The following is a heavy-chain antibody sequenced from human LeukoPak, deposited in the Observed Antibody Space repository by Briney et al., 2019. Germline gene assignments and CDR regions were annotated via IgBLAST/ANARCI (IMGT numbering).Heavy chain of an antibody. Sequence: PGGSLRLSCASSVFTFSSYAMSWVRPAPGKGLEWVSAISGSGGSTYYADSVKGRFTISRDNSKNTLYLQMNSLRAEDTAVYYCAKGGWIQLWLFDYWGQGTLVTVSS. V-gene: IGHV3-23*01. CDR1: VFTFSSYA. CDR2: ISGSGGST. D-gene: IGHD5-18*01. J-gene: IGHJ4*02. CDR3: AKGGWIQLWLFDY.